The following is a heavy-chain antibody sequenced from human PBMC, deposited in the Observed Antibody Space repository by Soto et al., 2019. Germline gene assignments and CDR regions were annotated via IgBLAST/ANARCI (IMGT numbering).Heavy chain of an antibody. J-gene: IGHJ4*02. V-gene: IGHV4-4*07. CDR2: IYTSGST. Sequence: SETLSLTCIVSGGSISSYYWSWIRQPAGKGLEWIGRIYTSGSTNYNPSLKSRVTMSVDTSKNQFSLKLSSVTAADTAVYYCAREWRVITFGGVIVSWYFDYWGQGTLVTVSS. D-gene: IGHD3-16*02. CDR3: AREWRVITFGGVIVSWYFDY. CDR1: GGSISSYY.